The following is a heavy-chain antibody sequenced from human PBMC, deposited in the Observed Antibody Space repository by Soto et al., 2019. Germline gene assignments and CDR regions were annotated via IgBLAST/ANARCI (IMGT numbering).Heavy chain of an antibody. J-gene: IGHJ4*02. CDR3: ARQVYCSGGSCYRYLFDY. V-gene: IGHV1-46*03. CDR2: INPSGGST. Sequence: GASVKVSCKASGYTFTSYYMHWVRQAPGQGLEWMGIINPSGGSTSYAQKFQGRVTMTRDTSTSTVYMELSSLRSEDTAVYYFARQVYCSGGSCYRYLFDYWGQGTLVTVSS. CDR1: GYTFTSYY. D-gene: IGHD2-15*01.